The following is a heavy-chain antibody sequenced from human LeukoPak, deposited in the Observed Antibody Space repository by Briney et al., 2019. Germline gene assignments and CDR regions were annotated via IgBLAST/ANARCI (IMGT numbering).Heavy chain of an antibody. CDR3: AKCHYQLLCDY. Sequence: GGSLRLSCAASGFTFSSYAMSWVRQAPGKGLEWVSGFSGSVGAPYYVDSVKGRFTISRDNSKNTLYLQMNSLRAEDTAVYYCAKCHYQLLCDYWGQGTLVAVSS. CDR1: GFTFSSYA. V-gene: IGHV3-23*01. D-gene: IGHD2-2*01. CDR2: FSGSVGAP. J-gene: IGHJ4*02.